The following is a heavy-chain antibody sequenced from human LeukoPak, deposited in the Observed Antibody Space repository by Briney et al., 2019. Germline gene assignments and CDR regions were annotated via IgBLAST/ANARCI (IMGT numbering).Heavy chain of an antibody. Sequence: PGRSLRLSCAASGFTFSSYGMHWVRQAPGKGLEWVAVISYDGSNKYYADSVKGRFTISRDNSKNTLYLQMNSLRAEDTAVYYCAGLIRWHFGYWGQGTLVTVSS. V-gene: IGHV3-30*03. CDR3: AGLIRWHFGY. D-gene: IGHD6-19*01. CDR1: GFTFSSYG. CDR2: ISYDGSNK. J-gene: IGHJ4*02.